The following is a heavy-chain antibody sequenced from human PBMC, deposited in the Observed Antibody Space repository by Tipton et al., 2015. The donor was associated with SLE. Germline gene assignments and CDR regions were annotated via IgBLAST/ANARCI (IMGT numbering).Heavy chain of an antibody. V-gene: IGHV1-2*02. J-gene: IGHJ4*02. CDR1: GYTFTGFY. D-gene: IGHD3-22*01. CDR2: INPNDGVT. CDR3: ARRDDSGGYYGY. Sequence: QSGPEVTKPGASVKVSCKASGYTFTGFYIHWVRQAPGQGLEWMGWINPNDGVTYYAQKFQGRVTMTRDTSISTAYMEWSSLRASDTAMYYCARRDDSGGYYGYWGQGTLVTVSS.